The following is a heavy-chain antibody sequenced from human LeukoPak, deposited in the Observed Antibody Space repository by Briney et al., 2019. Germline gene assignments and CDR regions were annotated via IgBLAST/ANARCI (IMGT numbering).Heavy chain of an antibody. CDR2: ISGSGYAI. V-gene: IGHV3-11*01. Sequence: GGSLRLSCTASGFAFSDFHMSWIRQAPGKGLEWVSHISGSGYAIHHPGSVKGRFTISRDNAKNSLYLQMNSLRVEDSAVYYCARLSGTYSRGGDHWGQGTLVTVSS. D-gene: IGHD1-26*01. J-gene: IGHJ4*02. CDR3: ARLSGTYSRGGDH. CDR1: GFAFSDFH.